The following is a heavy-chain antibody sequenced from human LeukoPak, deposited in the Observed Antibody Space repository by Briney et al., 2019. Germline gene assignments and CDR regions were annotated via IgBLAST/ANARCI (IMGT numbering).Heavy chain of an antibody. Sequence: ASVKVSCKASGYTFTGYYMHWVRQAPGQGLEWMGWINPNSGGTNYAQKFQGRVTMTTDTSTSTAYMELRSLRSDDTAVYYCARAPYGYSGYDGGYWGQGTLVTVSS. CDR2: INPNSGGT. CDR1: GYTFTGYY. D-gene: IGHD5-12*01. CDR3: ARAPYGYSGYDGGY. V-gene: IGHV1-2*02. J-gene: IGHJ4*02.